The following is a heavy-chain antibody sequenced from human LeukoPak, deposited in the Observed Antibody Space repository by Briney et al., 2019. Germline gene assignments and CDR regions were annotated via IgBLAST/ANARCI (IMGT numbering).Heavy chain of an antibody. J-gene: IGHJ4*02. CDR1: GFTFTSFA. CDR3: ARTYSSGWYF. CDR2: INSDGSST. V-gene: IGHV3-74*01. D-gene: IGHD6-19*01. Sequence: GGSLRLSCAASGFTFTSFAMTWVRQAPGKGLEWVSRINSDGSSTSYADSVKGRFTISRDNAKNTLYLQMNSLRAEDTAVYYCARTYSSGWYFGGQGTLVTVSS.